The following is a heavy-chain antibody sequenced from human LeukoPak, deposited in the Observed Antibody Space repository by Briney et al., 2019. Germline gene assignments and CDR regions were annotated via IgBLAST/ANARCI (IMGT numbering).Heavy chain of an antibody. V-gene: IGHV4-39*01. D-gene: IGHD2-8*01. CDR3: ARIEKWVYYFDF. CDR2: IYYNGGT. J-gene: IGHJ4*02. Sequence: ASETLSLTCSVSGGSIRITSISISTHYWVWIRQPPGKGLEWIGSIYYNGGTYYNPSLRSRVTMPVDTSKNQFSLRLSSVTAADTAVYHCARIEKWVYYFDFWGQGTLATVSS. CDR1: GGSIRITSISISTHY.